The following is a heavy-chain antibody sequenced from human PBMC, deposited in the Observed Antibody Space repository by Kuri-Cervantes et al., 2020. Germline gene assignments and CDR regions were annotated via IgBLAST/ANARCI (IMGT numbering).Heavy chain of an antibody. D-gene: IGHD5-24*01. Sequence: ASVKVSCKASGYTFTSYDINWVRQATGQGLEWMGWMNPNSGNTGYAQKFQGRVTMTRNTSISTAYTELSSLRSEDTAVYYCARAWRSRIAFDIWGQGTLVTDSS. CDR1: GYTFTSYD. CDR3: ARAWRSRIAFDI. J-gene: IGHJ3*02. CDR2: MNPNSGNT. V-gene: IGHV1-8*01.